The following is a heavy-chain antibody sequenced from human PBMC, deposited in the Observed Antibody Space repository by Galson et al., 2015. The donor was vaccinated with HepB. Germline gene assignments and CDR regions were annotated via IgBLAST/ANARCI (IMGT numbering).Heavy chain of an antibody. CDR2: ITASGGST. CDR1: GFTFTNYA. Sequence: SLRLSCAASGFTFTNYAMHWVRQAPGKGLEWVSAITASGGSTYYADSVKGRFSVSRDNSKNTLYLHMNCLGAEDTALYSCARDFFGSGAISPTDYWGQGIHVTVSS. V-gene: IGHV3-23*01. CDR3: ARDFFGSGAISPTDY. D-gene: IGHD2/OR15-2a*01. J-gene: IGHJ4*02.